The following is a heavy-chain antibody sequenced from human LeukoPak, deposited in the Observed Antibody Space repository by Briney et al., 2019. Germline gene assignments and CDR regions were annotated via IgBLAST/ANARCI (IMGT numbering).Heavy chain of an antibody. Sequence: TSETLSLTCAVSGYSISSGYYWGWIRQPPRKGLEWIGSIYHNGNTYYNPSLKSRVTISVDTSKNEFSLKLSSVTAADTAVYYCARHVDLYEIDYWGQGTLVTVSS. CDR2: IYHNGNT. D-gene: IGHD2-8*01. CDR3: ARHVDLYEIDY. V-gene: IGHV4-38-2*01. J-gene: IGHJ4*02. CDR1: GYSISSGYY.